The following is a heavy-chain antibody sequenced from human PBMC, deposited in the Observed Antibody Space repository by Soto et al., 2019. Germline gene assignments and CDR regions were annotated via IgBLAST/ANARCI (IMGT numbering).Heavy chain of an antibody. V-gene: IGHV3-48*01. J-gene: IGHJ5*02. CDR2: ISSVGSNI. Sequence: GGSLRLSCAASGFPFSTYSRNWVRQAPGKGLEWVSYISSVGSNIHYADSVKGRFTISRDNAKNSLYLQMNSLRAEDTAVYYCARHPERIAEIGWFDPWGQGTLVTVSS. CDR3: ARHPERIAEIGWFDP. D-gene: IGHD6-13*01. CDR1: GFPFSTYS.